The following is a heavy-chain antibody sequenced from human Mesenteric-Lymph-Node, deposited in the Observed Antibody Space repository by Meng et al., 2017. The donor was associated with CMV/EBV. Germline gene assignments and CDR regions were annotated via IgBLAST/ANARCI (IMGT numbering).Heavy chain of an antibody. CDR2: IYYSGST. CDR3: AGANYGGKIYFLN. V-gene: IGHV4-30-4*08. CDR1: GGSISSRYYY. D-gene: IGHD4-23*01. J-gene: IGHJ4*02. Sequence: SETLSLTCSVSGGSISSRYYYWSWIRQPPGKGLEWIGYIYYSGSTYYNSSLKSRVSLSVDRSKNQFSLNLKSVTAADTAVYYCAGANYGGKIYFLNWGQGTLVTVSS.